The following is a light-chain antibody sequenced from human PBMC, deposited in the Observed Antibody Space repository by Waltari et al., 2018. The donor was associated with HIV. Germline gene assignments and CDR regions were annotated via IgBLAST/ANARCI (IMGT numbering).Light chain of an antibody. J-gene: IGKJ1*01. V-gene: IGKV3-15*01. CDR1: QTVSNN. CDR3: QQYNNWPRT. Sequence: EMVMTQSPATLSVSPGERATLSCRASQTVSNNLAWYQQKPGQAPRLLIHGVFTRATGVPARFSGSGSGTEFTLTISSLQSEDFAVYYCQQYNNWPRTFGQGTKVEI. CDR2: GVF.